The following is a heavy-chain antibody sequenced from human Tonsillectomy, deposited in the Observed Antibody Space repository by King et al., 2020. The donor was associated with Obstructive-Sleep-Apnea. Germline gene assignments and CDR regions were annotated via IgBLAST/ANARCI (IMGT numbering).Heavy chain of an antibody. Sequence: VQLVESGGGLVQPGGSLRLSCAASGFTFSSYDMHWVRQATGKGLEWVSAIGTAGDTYYPGSVKGRFTISRENAKNSLYLQMNSLRAGDTAVYYCARAWRERSGRGAFDIWGQGTMVTVSS. V-gene: IGHV3-13*01. D-gene: IGHD3-3*01. CDR2: IGTAGDT. CDR1: GFTFSSYD. CDR3: ARAWRERSGRGAFDI. J-gene: IGHJ3*02.